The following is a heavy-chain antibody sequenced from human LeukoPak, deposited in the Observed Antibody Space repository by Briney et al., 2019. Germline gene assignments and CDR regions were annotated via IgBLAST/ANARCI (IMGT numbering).Heavy chain of an antibody. J-gene: IGHJ5*02. CDR3: ARHDIAVVPVVMSTWFDP. V-gene: IGHV4-39*01. CDR1: GASIRSSNYY. Sequence: SETLSLTCTVSGASIRSSNYYWGWIRQPPGRGLEWIGSIYYSVSTYYNPSLKSRVTISVDTSKNQFSLKLSSVTASDTAVYYCARHDIAVVPVVMSTWFDPWGQAAPVTVSA. CDR2: IYYSVST. D-gene: IGHD2-2*01.